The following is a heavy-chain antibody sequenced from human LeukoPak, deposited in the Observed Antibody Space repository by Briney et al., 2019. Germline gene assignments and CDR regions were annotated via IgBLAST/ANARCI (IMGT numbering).Heavy chain of an antibody. CDR3: ARRGSSGWYQFYNY. CDR1: GYTFTSYD. J-gene: IGHJ4*02. CDR2: MNPNSGNT. D-gene: IGHD6-19*01. Sequence: ASVKVSCKASGYTFTSYDINWVRQATGQGLEWMGWMNPNSGNTGYAQKFQGRVTMTRNTSISTAYMELSSLRSEDAAVYYCARRGSSGWYQFYNYWGQGTLVTVSS. V-gene: IGHV1-8*01.